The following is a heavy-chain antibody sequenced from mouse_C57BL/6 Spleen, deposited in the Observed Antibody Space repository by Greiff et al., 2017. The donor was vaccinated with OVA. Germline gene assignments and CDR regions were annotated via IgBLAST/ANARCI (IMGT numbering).Heavy chain of an antibody. CDR3: TTYEYDPYYAMDY. J-gene: IGHJ4*01. V-gene: IGHV14-4*01. CDR1: GFNIKDDY. CDR2: IDPENGDT. Sequence: VQLQQSGAELVRPGASVKLSCTASGFNIKDDYMHWVKQRPEQGLEWIGWIDPENGDTEYASKFQGKATITADTSSNTAYLQLSSLTSEDTAVYYCTTYEYDPYYAMDYWRQVTSVTVSS. D-gene: IGHD2-4*01.